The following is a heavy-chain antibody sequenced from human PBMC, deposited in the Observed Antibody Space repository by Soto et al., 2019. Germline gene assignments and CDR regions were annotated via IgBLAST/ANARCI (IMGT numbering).Heavy chain of an antibody. V-gene: IGHV3-30-3*01. CDR1: GFTFSSYA. J-gene: IGHJ6*02. D-gene: IGHD2-2*01. CDR2: IPYDGSNK. CDR3: ARGPYCSSTSCFGYYYYYYGMDV. Sequence: GGSLRLSCAASGFTFSSYAMHWVRQAPGKGLEWVAVIPYDGSNKYYADSVKGRFTISRDNSKNTLYLQMNSLRAEDTAVYYCARGPYCSSTSCFGYYYYYYGMDVWGQGTTVTVSS.